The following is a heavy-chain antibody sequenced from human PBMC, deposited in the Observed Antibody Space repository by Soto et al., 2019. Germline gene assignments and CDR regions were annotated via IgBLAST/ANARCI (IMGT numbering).Heavy chain of an antibody. Sequence: GVSLRRSCVASGFNFNSYTINWVRQAPGKRLEWLSSISSSGYIFSTDSVRGRFTISRDNAKNSVYLQINSLRAEDTAVYFCARDCRGGSCYPGMDAWGQGTRVTVSS. CDR1: GFNFNSYT. J-gene: IGHJ6*02. D-gene: IGHD2-15*01. CDR2: ISSSGYI. CDR3: ARDCRGGSCYPGMDA. V-gene: IGHV3-21*01.